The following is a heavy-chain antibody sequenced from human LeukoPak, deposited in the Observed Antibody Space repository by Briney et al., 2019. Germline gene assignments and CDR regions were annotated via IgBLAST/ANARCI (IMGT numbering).Heavy chain of an antibody. D-gene: IGHD6-6*01. V-gene: IGHV4-39*07. J-gene: IGHJ4*02. CDR1: GVSISSSSYY. CDR3: ARDRVPTYSSSSQSFDY. CDR2: IYYSGST. Sequence: SETLSLTCTVSGVSISSSSYYWGWIRQPPGKGLEWIGSIYYSGSTYYNPSLKSRVTISVDTSKNQFSLKLSSVTAADTAVYYCARDRVPTYSSSSQSFDYWGQGTLVTVSS.